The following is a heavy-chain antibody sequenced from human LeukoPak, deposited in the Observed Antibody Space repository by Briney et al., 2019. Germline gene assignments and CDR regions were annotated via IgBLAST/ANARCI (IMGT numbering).Heavy chain of an antibody. V-gene: IGHV1-2*02. CDR2: INPNSGGT. Sequence: ASVKVSCKASGYTFTGCYMHWVRQAPGQGLEWMGWINPNSGGTNYAQKFQGRVTMTRDTSISTAYMELSRLRSDDTAVYYCARVSNTMIVVARHFDIWGQGTMVTVSS. CDR1: GYTFTGCY. J-gene: IGHJ3*02. D-gene: IGHD3-22*01. CDR3: ARVSNTMIVVARHFDI.